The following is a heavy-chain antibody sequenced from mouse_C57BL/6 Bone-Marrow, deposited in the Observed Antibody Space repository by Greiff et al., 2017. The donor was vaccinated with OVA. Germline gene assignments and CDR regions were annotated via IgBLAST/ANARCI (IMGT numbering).Heavy chain of an antibody. V-gene: IGHV5-9-1*02. CDR1: GFTFSSYA. J-gene: IGHJ2*01. CDR2: ISSGGDYI. CDR3: TRGLTGTLDY. Sequence: LQQSGEGLVKPGGSLKLSCAASGFTFSSYAMSWVRQTPEKRLEWVAYISSGGDYIYYADTVKGRFTISRDNARNTLYLQMSSLKSEDTAMYYCTRGLTGTLDYWGQGTTLTVSS. D-gene: IGHD4-1*01.